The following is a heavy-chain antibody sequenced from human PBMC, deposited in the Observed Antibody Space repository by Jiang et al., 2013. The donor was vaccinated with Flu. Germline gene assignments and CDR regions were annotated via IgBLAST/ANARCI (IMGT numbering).Heavy chain of an antibody. CDR2: VDPRSSYT. J-gene: IGHJ6*02. CDR1: GYPFSDYW. D-gene: IGHD6-6*01. Sequence: QLVESGAEVKKPGESLRISCKGSGYPFSDYWITWVRQMPGKGLEWMGRVDPRSSYTANSPSFQGHVTISADKSISTAYLQWSSLKASDTAIYYCASTGIATRTYSYYGMDVWGQGTAVTVSS. CDR3: ASTGIATRTYSYYGMDV. V-gene: IGHV5-10-1*01.